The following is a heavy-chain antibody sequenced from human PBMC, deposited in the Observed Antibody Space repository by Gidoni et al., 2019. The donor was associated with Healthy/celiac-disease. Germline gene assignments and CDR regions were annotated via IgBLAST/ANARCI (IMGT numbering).Heavy chain of an antibody. V-gene: IGHV4-59*01. CDR2: IYYSGST. CDR3: ARVGGGSETTSIAARVLAFDY. Sequence: QVQMQESGTGLVKPSETLSLTCTVCGGSLSSYYWSWIRQHPGKGLEWIGYIYYSGSTNYNPSLKSRVTISVDTSKNQFSLKLSSVTAADTAVYYCARVGGGSETTSIAARVLAFDYWGQGTLVTVSS. J-gene: IGHJ4*02. CDR1: GGSLSSYY. D-gene: IGHD6-6*01.